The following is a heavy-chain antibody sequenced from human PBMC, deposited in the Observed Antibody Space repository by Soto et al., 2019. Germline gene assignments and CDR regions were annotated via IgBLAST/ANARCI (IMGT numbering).Heavy chain of an antibody. CDR1: GYSFTSYY. Sequence: PGESLKISCKGSGYSFTSYYIGWVRQMRGTGLEWMGIIYPDDSHTRYSPSFEGQVTISVDKSINTAYLQWSSLKASDTAIYYCATILHSPRGHHYYYGVDVWGQGTTVTVSS. J-gene: IGHJ6*02. CDR2: IYPDDSHT. V-gene: IGHV5-51*01. CDR3: ATILHSPRGHHYYYGVDV.